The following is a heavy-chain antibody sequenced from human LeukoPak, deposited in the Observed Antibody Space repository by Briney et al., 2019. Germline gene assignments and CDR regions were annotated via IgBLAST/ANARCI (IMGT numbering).Heavy chain of an antibody. CDR3: ARGWFGELINY. J-gene: IGHJ4*02. CDR1: GGSFSGYY. CDR2: INHSGST. D-gene: IGHD3-10*01. Sequence: SETLSLTCAVYGGSFSGYYWNWIRQPPGKGLEWVGEINHSGSTNYNPSLKSRVTISVDTSKSQLSLKVSSVTAADTAVYYCARGWFGELINYWGQGTLVTVSS. V-gene: IGHV4-34*01.